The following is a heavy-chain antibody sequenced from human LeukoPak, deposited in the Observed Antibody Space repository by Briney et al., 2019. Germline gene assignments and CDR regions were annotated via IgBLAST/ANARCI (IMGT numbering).Heavy chain of an antibody. D-gene: IGHD2-2*01. CDR1: GGSFSGYY. Sequence: SETLSLTCAVYGGSFSGYYWSWIRQPPGKGLECIGEIHHSGSTNYNPSLKSRVSISVDTSKNQFSLKLNSVTAADTAVYYCARTTEDCSSTSCYQYWFDPWGQGTLVTVSS. V-gene: IGHV4-34*01. J-gene: IGHJ5*02. CDR2: IHHSGST. CDR3: ARTTEDCSSTSCYQYWFDP.